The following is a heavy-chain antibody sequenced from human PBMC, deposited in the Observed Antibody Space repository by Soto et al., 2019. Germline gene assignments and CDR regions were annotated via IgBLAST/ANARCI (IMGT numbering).Heavy chain of an antibody. J-gene: IGHJ6*02. CDR2: ISDNGGIT. V-gene: IGHV3-23*01. CDR3: AKKVLVSAPYYYRMDV. CDR1: GFTFSSYA. D-gene: IGHD2-8*01. Sequence: LRLSCAASGFTFSSYAMNWVRQAPGKGLEWVSVISDNGGITYYADSVKGRFTISRDNSKNTLYLQMNSLRAEDTAVYYCAKKVLVSAPYYYRMDVWGQGTTVTVSS.